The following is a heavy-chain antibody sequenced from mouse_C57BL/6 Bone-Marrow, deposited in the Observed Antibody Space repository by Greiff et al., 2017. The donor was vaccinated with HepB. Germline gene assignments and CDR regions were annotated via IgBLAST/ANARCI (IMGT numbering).Heavy chain of an antibody. D-gene: IGHD3-2*02. J-gene: IGHJ4*01. CDR1: GFSFNTYD. V-gene: IGHV10-1*01. Sequence: VQLKESGGGLVQPKGSLKLSCAASGFSFNTYDMNWVRQAPGKGLEWVARIRSKSNNYATYYADSVKDRFTISRDDSESMLYLQLNNLKTDDTAMYYCVRHGTAQATYYYAIDYWGQGTSVTVSS. CDR3: VRHGTAQATYYYAIDY. CDR2: IRSKSNNYAT.